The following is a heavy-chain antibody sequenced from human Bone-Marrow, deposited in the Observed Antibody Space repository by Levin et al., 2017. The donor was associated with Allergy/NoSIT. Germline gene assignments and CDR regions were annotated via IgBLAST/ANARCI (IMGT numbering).Heavy chain of an antibody. J-gene: IGHJ4*02. CDR3: ARERDYYDSSGYTD. CDR1: GGSISSYY. Sequence: KTSETLSLTCTVSGGSISSYYWSWIRQPPGKGLESIGYIYYSGSTNYNPSLKSRVTISVDTSKNQFSLNLSSVTAADTAVYYCARERDYYDSSGYTDWGQGTLVTVSS. D-gene: IGHD3-22*01. V-gene: IGHV4-59*01. CDR2: IYYSGST.